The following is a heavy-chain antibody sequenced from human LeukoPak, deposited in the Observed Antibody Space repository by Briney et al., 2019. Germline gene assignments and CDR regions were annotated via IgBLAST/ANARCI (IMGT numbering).Heavy chain of an antibody. CDR3: ARDPQRNWYFDL. V-gene: IGHV4-59*12. J-gene: IGHJ2*01. CDR2: IYYSGST. CDR1: GGSISSYY. Sequence: SETLSLTCTVSGGSISSYYWSWIRQPPGKGLEWIGYIYYSGSTNYNPSLKSRVTISVDTSKNQFSPKLSSVTAADTAVYYCARDPQRNWYFDLWGRGTLVTVSS.